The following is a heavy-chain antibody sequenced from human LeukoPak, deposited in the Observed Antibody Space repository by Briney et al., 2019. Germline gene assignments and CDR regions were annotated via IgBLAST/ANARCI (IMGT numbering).Heavy chain of an antibody. D-gene: IGHD2-2*01. V-gene: IGHV3-21*01. CDR1: GFTFSSYS. CDR2: ISSSSSYI. J-gene: IGHJ4*02. CDR3: TSARDQLFDY. Sequence: GGSLRLSCAASGFTFSSYSMNWVRQAPGKGLEWVSSISSSSSYIYYADSVKGRFTISRDNAKNSPYLQMNSLRAEDTAVYYCTSARDQLFDYWGQGTLVTVSS.